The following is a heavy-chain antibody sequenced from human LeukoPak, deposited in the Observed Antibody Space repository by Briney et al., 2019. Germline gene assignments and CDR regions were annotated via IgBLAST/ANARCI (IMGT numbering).Heavy chain of an antibody. Sequence: ETLSLTCAVYGGSFSGYYWSWIRQPPGKGLEWVSAISGSGGSTYYADSVKGRFTISRDNSKNTLYLQMNSLRAEDTAVYYCAKRGTYSSSGDYWGQGTLVTVSS. V-gene: IGHV3-23*01. CDR1: GGSFSGYY. J-gene: IGHJ4*02. CDR2: ISGSGGST. D-gene: IGHD6-13*01. CDR3: AKRGTYSSSGDY.